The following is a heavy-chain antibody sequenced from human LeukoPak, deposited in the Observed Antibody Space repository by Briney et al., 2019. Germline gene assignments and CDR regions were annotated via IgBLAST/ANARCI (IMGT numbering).Heavy chain of an antibody. D-gene: IGHD3-10*01. CDR2: IDGDGRIT. J-gene: IGHJ5*02. CDR3: ARDSPRAGP. V-gene: IGHV3-74*01. Sequence: PGGSLRLSCAASGFTFSSYWMHWVRQVPGQGLVWVSHIDGDGRITNYGDSVKGRFTISRDNSKNTLYPQMNSLRAEDTAVYYCARDSPRAGPWGQGILVTVSS. CDR1: GFTFSSYW.